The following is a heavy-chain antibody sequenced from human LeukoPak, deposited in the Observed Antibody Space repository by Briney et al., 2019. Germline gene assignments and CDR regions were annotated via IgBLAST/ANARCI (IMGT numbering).Heavy chain of an antibody. CDR3: ARDRGDGVDY. D-gene: IGHD2-21*02. Sequence: GGSLRLSCAASGFIFSSYWMAWVRQAPGKGLEWVSSISSSSSYIYYADSVKGRFTISRDNAKNSLYLQMNSLRAEDTAVYYCARDRGDGVDYWGQGTLVTVSS. CDR2: ISSSSSYI. J-gene: IGHJ4*02. CDR1: GFIFSSYW. V-gene: IGHV3-21*01.